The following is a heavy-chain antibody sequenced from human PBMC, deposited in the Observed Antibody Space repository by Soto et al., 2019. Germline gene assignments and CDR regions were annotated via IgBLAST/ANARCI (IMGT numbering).Heavy chain of an antibody. CDR1: GFTFSGSA. V-gene: IGHV3-73*01. CDR2: IRSKANSYAT. J-gene: IGHJ4*02. CDR3: TSSPITIFGVVTTYPFDY. D-gene: IGHD3-3*01. Sequence: GGSLRLSCAASGFTFSGSAMHWVRQASGKGLEWVGRIRSKANSYATAYAASVKGRFTISRDDSKNTAYLQMYSLKTEDTAVYYCTSSPITIFGVVTTYPFDYWGQGTLVTVSS.